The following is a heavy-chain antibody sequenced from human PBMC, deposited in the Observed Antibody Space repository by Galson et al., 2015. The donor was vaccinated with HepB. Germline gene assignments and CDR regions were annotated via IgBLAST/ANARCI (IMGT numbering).Heavy chain of an antibody. J-gene: IGHJ4*02. CDR3: ARARYSSSPPDY. V-gene: IGHV1-18*01. CDR2: ISAYNGNT. CDR1: GYTFTSYG. Sequence: SVKVSCKASGYTFTSYGISWVRQAPGQGLEWMGWISAYNGNTNYALKLQGRVTMATDTSTSTAYMELRSLRSDDTAVYYCARARYSSSPPDYWGQGTLVTVSS. D-gene: IGHD6-6*01.